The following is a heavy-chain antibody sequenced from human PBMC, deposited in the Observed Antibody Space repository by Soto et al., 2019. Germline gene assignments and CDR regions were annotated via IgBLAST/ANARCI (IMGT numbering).Heavy chain of an antibody. CDR2: ISFNGINT. CDR3: ARDVSGFEYFDL. CDR1: GFSFSDYA. V-gene: IGHV3-30-3*01. J-gene: IGHJ4*02. D-gene: IGHD3-9*01. Sequence: QVQLVESGGGVVQPGTSLRLSCAASGFSFSDYAMHWVRQAPGRGPEWLALISFNGINTYYADSVRGRFTISRDHAKNTLFLQMTTLRAEDTAVYFCARDVSGFEYFDLWGQGTLVTVSS.